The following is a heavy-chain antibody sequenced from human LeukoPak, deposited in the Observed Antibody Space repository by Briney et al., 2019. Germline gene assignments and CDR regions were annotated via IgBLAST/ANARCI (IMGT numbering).Heavy chain of an antibody. CDR3: ARDLRDPWGLRGWGNYFDY. CDR1: GYTFTSYG. V-gene: IGHV1-18*01. J-gene: IGHJ4*02. D-gene: IGHD1-26*01. Sequence: ASVKVSCKASGYTFTSYGISWVRQAPGQGLEWMGWISAYNGNTNYAQKLQGRVTMTTDTSTSTAYMELRSLRSDDTAVYYCARDLRDPWGLRGWGNYFDYWGQGTLVTVSS. CDR2: ISAYNGNT.